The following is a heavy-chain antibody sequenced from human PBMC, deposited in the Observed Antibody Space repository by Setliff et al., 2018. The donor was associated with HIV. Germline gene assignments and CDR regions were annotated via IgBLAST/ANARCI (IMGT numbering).Heavy chain of an antibody. Sequence: SETLSLTCTVSGVSISNYYWSWIRQPPGKALEWIGNIYYSGVTYYNPSLKSRVTLSVDTSKNQFSLTLTSVTAADTALYYCARRGGSGWYYFDQWGQGALVTVSS. CDR1: GVSISNYY. J-gene: IGHJ4*02. D-gene: IGHD6-19*01. CDR2: IYYSGVT. V-gene: IGHV4-59*01. CDR3: ARRGGSGWYYFDQ.